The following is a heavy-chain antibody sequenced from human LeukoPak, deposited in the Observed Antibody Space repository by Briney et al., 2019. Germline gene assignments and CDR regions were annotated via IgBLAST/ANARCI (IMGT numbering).Heavy chain of an antibody. D-gene: IGHD3-16*01. CDR2: ISGSGGST. V-gene: IGHV3-23*01. J-gene: IGHJ3*02. CDR1: GFTFSSFA. CDR3: TKGIDHDYIRGSYKSDVFAI. Sequence: GGSLRLSCAASGFTFSSFAMSWVRQAPGKGLEWVSAISGSGGSTYYADSVKGRFTISRDNSKNTLYLKMNSLRGEDTAVYYCTKGIDHDYIRGSYKSDVFAIWGQGTMLTVPS.